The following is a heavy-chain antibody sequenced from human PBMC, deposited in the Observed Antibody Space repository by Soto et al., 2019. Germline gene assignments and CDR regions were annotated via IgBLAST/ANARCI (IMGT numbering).Heavy chain of an antibody. CDR3: ARGGSLNYYYYYGMDV. CDR1: GGSIGSYY. J-gene: IGHJ6*02. V-gene: IGHV4-59*01. Sequence: PSETLSLTCTVSGGSIGSYYWSWIRQPPGKGLEWIGYIYYSGSTNYNPSLKSRVTISVDTSKNQFSLKLSSVTAADTTVYYCARGGSLNYYYYYGMDVWGQGTTVTVSS. D-gene: IGHD1-26*01. CDR2: IYYSGST.